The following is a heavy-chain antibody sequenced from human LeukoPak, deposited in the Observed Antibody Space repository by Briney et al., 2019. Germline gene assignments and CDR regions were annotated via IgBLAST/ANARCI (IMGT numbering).Heavy chain of an antibody. CDR3: ASGYSSGLLPFSGIFSPDFPRTFDY. CDR1: GGSISSGGYY. CDR2: IYYSGST. D-gene: IGHD6-19*01. Sequence: PSETLSLTCTVSGGSISSGGYYWSWIRQHPGKGLEWIGYIYYSGSTYYNPSLKSRVTISVDTSKNQFSLKLSSVTAADTAVYYCASGYSSGLLPFSGIFSPDFPRTFDYWGQGTLVTVSS. V-gene: IGHV4-31*03. J-gene: IGHJ4*02.